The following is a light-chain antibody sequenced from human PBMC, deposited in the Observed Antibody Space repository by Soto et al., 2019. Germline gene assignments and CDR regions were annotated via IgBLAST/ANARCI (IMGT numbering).Light chain of an antibody. CDR1: QSISNH. V-gene: IGKV1-39*01. J-gene: IGKJ5*01. CDR3: QQSYSTPRD. CDR2: AAS. Sequence: DIQMTQSPSSLSASVEDRVIITCRASQSISNHLNWYQQKPGKAPKLLIFAASSLQSGVPSRFSGSRSGPDFTLTISSLQPEDFATYYCQQSYSTPRDFGQGTRLEIK.